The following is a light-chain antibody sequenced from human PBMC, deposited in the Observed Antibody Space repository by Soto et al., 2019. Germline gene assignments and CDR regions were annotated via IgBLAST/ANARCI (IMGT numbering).Light chain of an antibody. Sequence: DIQLTQSPSFLSASVGDRVTVTCRTSQDIRGYLVWYQQKPGKAPKLLIYVASTLHSGVPPRFSGSGSGTEFTLTISSLQPEDFATYFCQQVDRYPYTFGQGTKLEI. J-gene: IGKJ2*01. CDR3: QQVDRYPYT. CDR2: VAS. V-gene: IGKV1-9*01. CDR1: QDIRGY.